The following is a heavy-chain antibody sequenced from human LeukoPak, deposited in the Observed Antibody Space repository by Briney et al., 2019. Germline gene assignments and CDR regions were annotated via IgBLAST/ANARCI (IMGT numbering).Heavy chain of an antibody. Sequence: PGGSLRLSCAASGFTFSSFGMHWVRQAPGKRLEWVAVMLYAESNKYYADSVKGRFTISRDNSKNTLYLQMNSLRAEDTAVYYCARDAGVGSGIDGWGQGTLVTVSS. CDR1: GFTFSSFG. J-gene: IGHJ4*02. CDR3: ARDAGVGSGIDG. D-gene: IGHD2-15*01. CDR2: MLYAESNK. V-gene: IGHV3-33*05.